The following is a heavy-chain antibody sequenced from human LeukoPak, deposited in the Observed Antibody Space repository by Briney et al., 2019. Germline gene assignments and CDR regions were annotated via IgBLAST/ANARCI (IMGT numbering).Heavy chain of an antibody. CDR2: ISGSGGST. CDR3: AKIPYYYDSSSFYPPHFDY. Sequence: GGSLRLSCAVSGFTFSSYAMSWVRQAPGKGLEWVSTISGSGGSTNYADSVKGRFTISRDNSKNTLYLQMNTLRAEDTAVYYCAKIPYYYDSSSFYPPHFDYWGQGTLVTVSS. J-gene: IGHJ4*02. CDR1: GFTFSSYA. D-gene: IGHD3-22*01. V-gene: IGHV3-23*01.